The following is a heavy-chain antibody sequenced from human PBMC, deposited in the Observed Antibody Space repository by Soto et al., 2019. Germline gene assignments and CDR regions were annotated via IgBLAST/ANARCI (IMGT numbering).Heavy chain of an antibody. CDR3: AKDLFSSSCYPANYYYGRDV. V-gene: IGHV3-23*01. Sequence: GGSLRLSCAASGFTFTTNAMSWVRQAPGKGLEWVSAISGSGGSTYYADSVKGRFTISRDNSKNTLYLQMNSLRAEDTAVYYCAKDLFSSSCYPANYYYGRDVGGQGTPVTVSS. CDR1: GFTFTTNA. CDR2: ISGSGGST. J-gene: IGHJ6*02. D-gene: IGHD6-13*01.